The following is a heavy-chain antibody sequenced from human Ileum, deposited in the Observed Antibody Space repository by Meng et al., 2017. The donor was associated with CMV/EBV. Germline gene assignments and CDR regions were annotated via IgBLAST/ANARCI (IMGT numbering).Heavy chain of an antibody. CDR2: IYHTGST. V-gene: IGHV4-4*02. J-gene: IGHJ5*02. CDR3: ARCGGWRFDP. CDR1: GGYISSSNR. Sequence: SLPCAVSGGYISSSNRWSWVRQPPGKGLEWIGEIYHTGSTNYNPSLKSRVTMSVDKSKNQFSLRLSSVTAADTAVYYCARCGGWRFDPWGQGTLVTVSS. D-gene: IGHD3-16*01.